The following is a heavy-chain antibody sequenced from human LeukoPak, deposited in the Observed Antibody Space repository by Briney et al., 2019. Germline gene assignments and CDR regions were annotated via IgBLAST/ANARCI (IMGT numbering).Heavy chain of an antibody. CDR3: ARDRGSYTIGYFDY. Sequence: GGSLRLSCAASGFTFSSYSMNWVRQAPGEGLEWVSSISSSSSYIYYADSVKGRFTISRDNAKNSLYLQMNSLRAEDTAVYYCARDRGSYTIGYFDYWGQGTLVTVSS. CDR1: GFTFSSYS. V-gene: IGHV3-21*01. CDR2: ISSSSSYI. J-gene: IGHJ4*02. D-gene: IGHD1-1*01.